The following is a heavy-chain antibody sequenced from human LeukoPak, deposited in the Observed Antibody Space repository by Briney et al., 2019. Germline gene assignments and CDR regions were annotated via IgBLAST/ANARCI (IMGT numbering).Heavy chain of an antibody. D-gene: IGHD5-24*01. Sequence: KPSETLSLTCAVYGGSFSVYYWSWIRQPPGKGLEWIGTIHYSGNTYYNPSLTSRVNCAEDTSKNQFSLRLSSVTAADTAVYYCARHEEEDGYNAKTLDYWGQGTLVTVSS. V-gene: IGHV4-34*01. J-gene: IGHJ4*02. CDR3: ARHEEEDGYNAKTLDY. CDR1: GGSFSVYY. CDR2: IHYSGNT.